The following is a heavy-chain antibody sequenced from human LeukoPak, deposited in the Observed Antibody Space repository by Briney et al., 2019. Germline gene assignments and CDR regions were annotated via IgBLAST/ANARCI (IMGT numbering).Heavy chain of an antibody. V-gene: IGHV4-39*01. CDR1: GGSISSRSYY. D-gene: IGHD6-13*01. CDR3: AISETAAGEKYFQD. Sequence: KPSETLSLTCTVSGGSISSRSYYWGWIRQPPGKGLEWIGIIHYSGNTYYNPSLKSRVTMSVDTSKNQFSLRVSSVTAADTAVYYCAISETAAGEKYFQDWGQGTLVTVSS. J-gene: IGHJ1*01. CDR2: IHYSGNT.